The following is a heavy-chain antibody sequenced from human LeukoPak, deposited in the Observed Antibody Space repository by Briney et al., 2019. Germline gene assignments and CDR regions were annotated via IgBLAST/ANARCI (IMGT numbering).Heavy chain of an antibody. CDR3: ARDDITAAAGY. D-gene: IGHD6-25*01. J-gene: IGHJ4*02. CDR1: GYTFTSYY. V-gene: IGHV1-46*01. Sequence: ASVKVSCKASGYTFTSYYVHWVRQAPGQGLEWMGIINPNGGSTNYALKFQGRVTMTSDTSTSTVYMELSSLRSEDTAVYYCARDDITAAAGYWGQGTLVTVSS. CDR2: INPNGGST.